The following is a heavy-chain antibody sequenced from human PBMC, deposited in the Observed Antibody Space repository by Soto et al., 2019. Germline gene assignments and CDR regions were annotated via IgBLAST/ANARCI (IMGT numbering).Heavy chain of an antibody. CDR3: AKEGYNWNDYYYYGMDV. Sequence: PGGSLRLSCAASGFTFSSYAMSWVRQAPGKGLEWVSAISGSGGSTYYADSVKGRFTISRDNSKNTLYLQMNSLRAEDTAVYYCAKEGYNWNDYYYYGMDVWGQGTTVTVSS. CDR2: ISGSGGST. J-gene: IGHJ6*02. D-gene: IGHD1-1*01. CDR1: GFTFSSYA. V-gene: IGHV3-23*01.